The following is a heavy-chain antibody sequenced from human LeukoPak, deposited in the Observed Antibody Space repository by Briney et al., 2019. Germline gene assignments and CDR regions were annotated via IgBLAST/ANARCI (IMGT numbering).Heavy chain of an antibody. CDR3: ARDQGQQLVRGFDY. V-gene: IGHV3-21*01. Sequence: GGSLRLSCAASGFTFNQYSMNWVRQAPGKGLEWVSSISSSSYIYYADSVKGRFTISRDNAKNSLYLQMNSLRAEDTAVYYCARDQGQQLVRGFDYWGQGTLVTVSS. CDR1: GFTFNQYS. CDR2: ISSSSYI. D-gene: IGHD6-13*01. J-gene: IGHJ4*02.